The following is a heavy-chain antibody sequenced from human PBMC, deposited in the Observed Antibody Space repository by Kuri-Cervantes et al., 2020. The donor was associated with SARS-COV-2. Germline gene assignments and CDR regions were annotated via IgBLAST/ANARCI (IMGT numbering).Heavy chain of an antibody. V-gene: IGHV3-23*01. D-gene: IGHD2-2*01. CDR2: IGGSGGNT. Sequence: GESLKISCAVSGFPFSDYAMSWVRQAPGKGLEWVSGIGGSGGNTYYSDPVKGRFTISRDKSKNTLYLQMTSLSAGDTAIYYCAKAGGIEIPAATNWFDPWGQGTLVTVSS. CDR3: AKAGGIEIPAATNWFDP. CDR1: GFPFSDYA. J-gene: IGHJ5*02.